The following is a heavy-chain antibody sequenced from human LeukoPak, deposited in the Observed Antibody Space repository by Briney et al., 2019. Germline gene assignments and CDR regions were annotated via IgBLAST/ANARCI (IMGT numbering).Heavy chain of an antibody. CDR2: MYYSGTT. Sequence: SETLSLTCTVSGGSITSYYRSWIPQSPGKGREWIGFMYYSGTTNYNPSLKSRVTISLGMSKNQFSLKLSSVTAADTAVYYCARLPMAVTTHVDYWGQGTLVTVSS. V-gene: IGHV4-59*01. CDR1: GGSITSYY. CDR3: ARLPMAVTTHVDY. J-gene: IGHJ4*02. D-gene: IGHD4-17*01.